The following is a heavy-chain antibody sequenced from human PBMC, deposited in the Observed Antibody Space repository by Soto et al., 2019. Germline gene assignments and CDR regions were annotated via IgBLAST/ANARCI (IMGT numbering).Heavy chain of an antibody. Sequence: SETLSLTCTVSGGSISSGSCYWSWIKKPPGKGLEWIGYIYYSGSTNYNPSLKSRVTISVDTSKNQFSLKLSSVTAADTAVYYCARGIEGWYQGRYYYGMDVWGQGTTVTVSS. CDR3: ARGIEGWYQGRYYYGMDV. J-gene: IGHJ6*02. V-gene: IGHV4-61*01. D-gene: IGHD6-19*01. CDR1: GGSISSGSCY. CDR2: IYYSGST.